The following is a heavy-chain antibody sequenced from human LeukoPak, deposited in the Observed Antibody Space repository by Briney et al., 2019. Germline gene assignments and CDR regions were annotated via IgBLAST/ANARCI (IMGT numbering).Heavy chain of an antibody. D-gene: IGHD2-2*01. J-gene: IGHJ5*02. Sequence: PSETLSLTCTVSGGSISSGSYYWSWIRQPAGKGLEWIGRIYTSGGTNYNPSLKSRVTISVDTSKNQFSLKLSSVTAADTAVYYCEREGAYCSSTSCNWFDPWGQGTPVTVSS. CDR1: GGSISSGSYY. CDR2: IYTSGGT. V-gene: IGHV4-61*02. CDR3: EREGAYCSSTSCNWFDP.